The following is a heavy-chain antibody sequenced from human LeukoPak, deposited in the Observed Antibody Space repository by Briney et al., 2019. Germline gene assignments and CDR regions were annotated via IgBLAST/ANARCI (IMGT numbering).Heavy chain of an antibody. CDR2: IYDSGST. CDR3: ARRTGFDSGHYFDY. CDR1: GGSIRSSYYY. V-gene: IGHV4-39*01. J-gene: IGHJ4*02. D-gene: IGHD6-19*01. Sequence: SETLSLTCTVSGGSIRSSYYYWGWIRQPPGKGLEWIGSIYDSGSTYYNPSLKSRVTISVDASKNQFSLKLSSVTAADTAVYYCARRTGFDSGHYFDYWGQGILVTVSS.